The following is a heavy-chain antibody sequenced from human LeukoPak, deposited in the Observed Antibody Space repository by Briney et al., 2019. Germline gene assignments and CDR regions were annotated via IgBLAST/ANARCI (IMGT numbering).Heavy chain of an antibody. CDR1: GGSIAIRNYY. V-gene: IGHV4-39*07. CDR3: ARGQKYRNGYTVTELGSGYFDY. Sequence: SETLSLTCAVSGGSIAIRNYYWAWIRQSPGRGLEWLGSVYSSGSVYYNPSLKSRITILVDTSKNQFSLTLSSVTAADTAVYYCARGQKYRNGYTVTELGSGYFDYWGQGTLVTVSS. CDR2: VYSSGSV. D-gene: IGHD5-18*01. J-gene: IGHJ4*02.